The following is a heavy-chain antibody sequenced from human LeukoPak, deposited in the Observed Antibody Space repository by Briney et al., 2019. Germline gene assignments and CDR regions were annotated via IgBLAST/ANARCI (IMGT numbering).Heavy chain of an antibody. D-gene: IGHD2-2*01. V-gene: IGHV3-21*01. CDR3: ARHIVVVPAASDY. J-gene: IGHJ4*02. CDR2: ISSSSSYI. Sequence: PGGSLRLSCAASGFTFGSYSMNWVRQAPGKGLEWVSSISSSSSYIYYADSVKGRFTISRDNAKNSLYLQMNSLRAEDTAVYYCARHIVVVPAASDYWGQGTLVTVSS. CDR1: GFTFGSYS.